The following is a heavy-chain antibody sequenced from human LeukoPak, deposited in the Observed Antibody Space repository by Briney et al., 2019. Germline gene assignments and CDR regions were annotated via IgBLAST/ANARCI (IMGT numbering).Heavy chain of an antibody. D-gene: IGHD4-17*01. V-gene: IGHV4-39*01. CDR1: GGSISSSSYY. CDR2: IYYSGST. Sequence: SETLSLTCTVSGGSISSSSYYWGWIRQPPGKGLEWIGSIYYSGSTYYNPSLKSRVTISVDTSKNQFSLKLSSVTAADTAVYYCARLDMTTVTTFDYWGQGTLLTVSS. J-gene: IGHJ4*02. CDR3: ARLDMTTVTTFDY.